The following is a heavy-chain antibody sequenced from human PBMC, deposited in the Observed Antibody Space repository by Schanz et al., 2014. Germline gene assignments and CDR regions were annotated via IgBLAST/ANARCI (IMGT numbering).Heavy chain of an antibody. V-gene: IGHV3-23*04. Sequence: EVQLVESGGGLVKPGGSLRLSCGGSGFTFSTYAMSWVRQAPGKGLEWVSAISGSGGSTYYADSVKGRFTISRDNSKNTVYLQMNRLRAEDTAVYYCARDGDRFYHNYYMDVWGKGTTVTVSS. CDR1: GFTFSTYA. CDR3: ARDGDRFYHNYYMDV. J-gene: IGHJ6*03. CDR2: ISGSGGST. D-gene: IGHD4-17*01.